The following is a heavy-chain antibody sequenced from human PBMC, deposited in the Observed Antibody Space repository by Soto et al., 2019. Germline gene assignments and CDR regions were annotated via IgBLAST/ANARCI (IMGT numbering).Heavy chain of an antibody. CDR3: ARQLGDYYYYYYMDV. Sequence: SETLSLTCTVSGGSISSSSYYWGWIRQPPGNGLEWIGSIYYSGSTYYNPSLKSRVTISVDTSKNQFSLKLSSVTAADTSVYYCARQLGDYYYYYYMDVWGKGTTVTVSS. V-gene: IGHV4-39*01. CDR2: IYYSGST. CDR1: GGSISSSSYY. D-gene: IGHD3-16*01. J-gene: IGHJ6*03.